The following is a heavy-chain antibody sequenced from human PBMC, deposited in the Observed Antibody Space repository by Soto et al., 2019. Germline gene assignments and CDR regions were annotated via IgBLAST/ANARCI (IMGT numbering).Heavy chain of an antibody. CDR3: ATSYDSGLDR. CDR2: ISVYNGNT. Sequence: ASVKVSCKASGYTFTSYGISWVRHAPGQGLEWMGWISVYNGNTDYAQKFQGRVTMTTDTSTSTAYMELRSLRSDDTAAYYCATSYDSGLDRWGQGTLVTVSS. CDR1: GYTFTSYG. V-gene: IGHV1-18*04. D-gene: IGHD5-12*01. J-gene: IGHJ5*02.